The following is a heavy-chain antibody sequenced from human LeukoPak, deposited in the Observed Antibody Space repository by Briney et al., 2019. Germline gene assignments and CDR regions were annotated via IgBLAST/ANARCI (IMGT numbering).Heavy chain of an antibody. D-gene: IGHD5-24*01. J-gene: IGHJ4*02. CDR2: IYTSGST. V-gene: IGHV4-4*07. CDR3: AKFGLQFQFDY. CDR1: GGSISSYY. Sequence: PSEILSLTCTVSGGSISSYYCSWIRQPAGKGLEWIGRIYTSGSTNYNPSLKSRVTMSLDTSKNQFSLKLSSVTAADTAVYYCAKFGLQFQFDYWGQGTLVTVSS.